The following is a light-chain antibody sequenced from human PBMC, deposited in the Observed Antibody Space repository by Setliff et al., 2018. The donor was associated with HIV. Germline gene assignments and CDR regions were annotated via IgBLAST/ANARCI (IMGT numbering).Light chain of an antibody. CDR2: DVS. Sequence: QSALTQPASVSGSPGQSITISCTGTSSDVGTYNFVSWYQQHPGKGPKLMIYDVSNRPSGVSNRFSGSKSGNTASLTISGLQAADEADYYCSSYTSSTPGVFGTGTKV. CDR1: SSDVGTYNF. V-gene: IGLV2-14*03. CDR3: SSYTSSTPGV. J-gene: IGLJ1*01.